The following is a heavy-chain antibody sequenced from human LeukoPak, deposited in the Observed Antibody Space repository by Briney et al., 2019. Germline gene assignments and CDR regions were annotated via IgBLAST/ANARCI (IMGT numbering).Heavy chain of an antibody. J-gene: IGHJ4*02. V-gene: IGHV1-2*02. CDR1: GYTFTVYY. CDR3: ASGIVVVPAAIAGYYFDY. Sequence: GASVTVSCKASGYTFTVYYMHWVRQAPGQGLEWMGWINPNSGGTNYAQKFQGRVTMTRDTSISTAYMELSRLRSDDTAVYYCASGIVVVPAAIAGYYFDYWGQGTLVTVSS. CDR2: INPNSGGT. D-gene: IGHD2-2*01.